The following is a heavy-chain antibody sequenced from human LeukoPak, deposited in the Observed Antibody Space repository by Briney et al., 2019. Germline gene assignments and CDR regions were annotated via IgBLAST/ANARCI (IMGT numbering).Heavy chain of an antibody. CDR3: ARDIIAPGSLLYYDY. D-gene: IGHD6-13*01. CDR1: GFTFSDYY. Sequence: GGSLRLSCAASGFTFSDYYMAWIRQAPGKGPECVSYISSSGSPIYNADSVKGRFSISRDNAKNLLYLQMNSLRAEDTAVYYCARDIIAPGSLLYYDYWGQGTLVTVSS. CDR2: ISSSGSPI. J-gene: IGHJ4*02. V-gene: IGHV3-11*01.